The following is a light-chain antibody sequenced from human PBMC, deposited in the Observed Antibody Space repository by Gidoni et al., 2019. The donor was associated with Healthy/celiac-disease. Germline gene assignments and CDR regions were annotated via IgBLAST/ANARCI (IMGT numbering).Light chain of an antibody. Sequence: QSALTQPASVSGSPAQSITISCTGTSSDVGGYNYVSWYQQHPGKAPKLMIYDVSNRPSGVSNRFSGYKSGNTASLTISGLQAEDEADDYCSSYTSSSTLVVFGGGTKLTVL. V-gene: IGLV2-14*03. J-gene: IGLJ2*01. CDR1: SSDVGGYNY. CDR3: SSYTSSSTLVV. CDR2: DVS.